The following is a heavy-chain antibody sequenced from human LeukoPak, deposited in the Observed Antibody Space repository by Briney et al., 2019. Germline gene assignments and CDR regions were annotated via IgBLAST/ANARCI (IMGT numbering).Heavy chain of an antibody. J-gene: IGHJ5*02. D-gene: IGHD6-13*01. V-gene: IGHV4-34*01. CDR3: ARGVSSSWNRFDP. Sequence: SETLSLTCTVSGGSITSYYWSWIRQPPGKGLEWIGEINHSGSTNYNPSLKSRVTLSVDTSKNQFSLKLTSVTAADTAVYYCARGVSSSWNRFDPWGQGTLVTVSS. CDR2: INHSGST. CDR1: GGSITSYY.